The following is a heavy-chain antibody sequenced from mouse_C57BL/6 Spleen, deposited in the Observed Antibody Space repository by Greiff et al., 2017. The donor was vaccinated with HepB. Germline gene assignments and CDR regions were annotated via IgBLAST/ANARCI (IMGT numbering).Heavy chain of an antibody. Sequence: EVQVVDSGGGLVQPGSSLRLSCAASGFVFIDYSMSWVRQLPGKAPEWLALIRNKVNGYTTDYSASVKGRFTISRDNSQNILYLQMNTLRAEDSATYYCVKAVSSGSSYTWFAYWGQGTLVTVSA. CDR3: VKAVSSGSSYTWFAY. D-gene: IGHD1-1*01. J-gene: IGHJ3*01. CDR2: IRNKVNGYTT. V-gene: IGHV7-4*01. CDR1: GFVFIDYS.